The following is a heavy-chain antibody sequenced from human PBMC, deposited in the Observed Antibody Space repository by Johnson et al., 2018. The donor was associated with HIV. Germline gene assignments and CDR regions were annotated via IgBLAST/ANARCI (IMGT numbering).Heavy chain of an antibody. J-gene: IGHJ3*01. V-gene: IGHV3-15*01. CDR2: IPREVDGGTT. D-gene: IGHD1-26*01. CDR1: GLTLRNAW. Sequence: VQLVESGGGLVTPGGSLRISCSGSGLTLRNAWMTWVRQAPGQGLEWVGHIPREVDGGTTDYTAPVKGRFTILRDDSKNILYLQMNNLKAEDTALYYCTTRLNSGTYWGNYDFDVWGQGTMVTVSS. CDR3: TTRLNSGTYWGNYDFDV.